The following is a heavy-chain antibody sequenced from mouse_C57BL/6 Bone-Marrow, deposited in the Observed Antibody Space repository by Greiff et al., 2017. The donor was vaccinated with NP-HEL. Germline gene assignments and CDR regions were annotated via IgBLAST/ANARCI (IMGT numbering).Heavy chain of an antibody. J-gene: IGHJ2*01. D-gene: IGHD3-3*01. CDR2: IYPRRGNT. CDR3: ARRAGTAY. Sequence: QVQLQQSGAELARPGASVKLSCKASGYTFTSYGISWVKQRTGQGLEWIGEIYPRRGNTYYNEKFKGKATLTADKSSSTAYMELRSLTSEDSAVYFCARRAGTAYWGQGTTLTVSS. V-gene: IGHV1-81*01. CDR1: GYTFTSYG.